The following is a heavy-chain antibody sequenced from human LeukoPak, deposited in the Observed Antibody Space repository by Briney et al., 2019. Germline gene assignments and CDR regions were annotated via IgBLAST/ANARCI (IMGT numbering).Heavy chain of an antibody. V-gene: IGHV4-34*01. D-gene: IGHD2-2*01. CDR2: INHSGST. CDR1: GGSFSGYY. CDR3: ARAPYIPAAPQRFYYYYGMDV. J-gene: IGHJ6*02. Sequence: PSETLSLTCAVYGGSFSGYYWSWIRQPPGKGLEWIGEINHSGSTNYNPSLKSRVTISVDTSKNQFSLKLSSVTAADTAVYYCARAPYIPAAPQRFYYYYGMDVWGQGTTVTVSS.